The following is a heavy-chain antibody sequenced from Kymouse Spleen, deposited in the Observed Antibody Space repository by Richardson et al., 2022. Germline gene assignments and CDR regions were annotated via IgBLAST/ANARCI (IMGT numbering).Heavy chain of an antibody. CDR3: TTDFWSGYYTPNWFDP. CDR2: IKSKTDGGTT. CDR1: GFTFSNAW. J-gene: IGHJ5*02. D-gene: IGHD3-3*01. V-gene: IGHV3-15*01. Sequence: EVQLVESGGGLVKPGGSLRLSCAASGFTFSNAWMSWVRQAPGKGLEWVGRIKSKTDGGTTDYAAPVKGRFTISRDDSKNTLYLQMNSLKTEDTAVYYCTTDFWSGYYTPNWFDPWGQGTLVTVSS.